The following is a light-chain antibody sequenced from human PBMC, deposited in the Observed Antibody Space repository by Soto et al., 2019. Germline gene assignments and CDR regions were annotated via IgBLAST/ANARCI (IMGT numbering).Light chain of an antibody. Sequence: EVVMRQSPATLSVSSGEGATLSCRASQGIGDTLAWYQHKPGQTPRLLIYDISTRATGVPARFSASGSGTEFTLSISGLQSEDFAVYFCQQYNNWPFSFGQGTRLEIK. CDR1: QGIGDT. J-gene: IGKJ5*01. CDR3: QQYNNWPFS. CDR2: DIS. V-gene: IGKV3-15*01.